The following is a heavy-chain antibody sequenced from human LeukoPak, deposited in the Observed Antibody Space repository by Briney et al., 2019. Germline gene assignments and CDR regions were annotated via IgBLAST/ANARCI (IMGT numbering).Heavy chain of an antibody. V-gene: IGHV4-39*01. CDR2: IYYSGST. CDR1: SGSISSSSYY. Sequence: PSETLSLTCTVSSGSISSSSYYWGWIRQPPGKGLEWIGSIYYSGSTYYNPSLKSRVTISVDTSKNQFSLKLSSVTAADTAVYYCARGTFWSGYYHDYWGQGTLVTVSS. CDR3: ARGTFWSGYYHDY. J-gene: IGHJ4*02. D-gene: IGHD3-3*01.